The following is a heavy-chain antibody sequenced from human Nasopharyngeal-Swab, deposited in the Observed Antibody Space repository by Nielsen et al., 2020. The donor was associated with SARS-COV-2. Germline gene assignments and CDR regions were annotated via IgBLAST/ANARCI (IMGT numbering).Heavy chain of an antibody. Sequence: GESLKISCAASGFTFSSYAMSWVRQAPGKGLEWVSAISGSGGSTYYADSVKGRFTISRDNSKNTLYLQMNSLRAEDTAVYYCAKSNDILTGYSFDYWGQGTLVTVSS. CDR1: GFTFSSYA. J-gene: IGHJ4*02. V-gene: IGHV3-23*01. CDR2: ISGSGGST. D-gene: IGHD3-9*01. CDR3: AKSNDILTGYSFDY.